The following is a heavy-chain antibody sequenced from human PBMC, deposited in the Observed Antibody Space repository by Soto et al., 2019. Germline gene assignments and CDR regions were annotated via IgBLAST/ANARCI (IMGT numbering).Heavy chain of an antibody. V-gene: IGHV3-23*01. CDR2: ISGSGGST. CDR3: ANSPELLRSNYFDY. J-gene: IGHJ4*02. CDR1: GFTFSSYA. Sequence: EVQLLESGGGLLQPGGSLRLSCAASGFTFSSYAMSWVRQAPGKGLEWVSAISGSGGSTYYADSVKGRCTISRDNSKNPLYLQMNSLRAEDTAVYYCANSPELLRSNYFDYWGQGTLVTVSS. D-gene: IGHD5-12*01.